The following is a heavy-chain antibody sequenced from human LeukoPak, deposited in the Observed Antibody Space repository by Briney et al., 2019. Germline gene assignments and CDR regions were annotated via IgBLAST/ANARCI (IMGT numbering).Heavy chain of an antibody. J-gene: IGHJ4*02. D-gene: IGHD3-10*01. CDR1: GFTFSSYA. CDR2: ISGSGGST. Sequence: PGGSLRLSCAASGFTFSSYAMSWVRQAPGKGLEWVSAISGSGGSTYYADSVKGRFTISRDNSKNTLYLQMNSLRAEDTAVYYCAKNPMVQGVILPSYFDYWGQGTLVTVSS. CDR3: AKNPMVQGVILPSYFDY. V-gene: IGHV3-23*01.